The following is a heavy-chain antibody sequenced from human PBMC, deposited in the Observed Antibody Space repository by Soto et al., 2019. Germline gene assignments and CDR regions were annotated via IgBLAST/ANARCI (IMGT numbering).Heavy chain of an antibody. CDR3: ATPTDGWFRAFEI. CDR2: ISGSGTTA. V-gene: IGHV3-23*01. CDR1: GFIFSSYA. D-gene: IGHD3-10*01. Sequence: EVPLLESGGGLVQPGGSLRLSCAASGFIFSSYAMSWVRQAPGKGLEWVSAISGSGTTAYYADSVKGRFTFSRDNSKMTMYLQLNSLRAEATVGYYCATPTDGWFRAFEIWGQGTMVTVSS. J-gene: IGHJ3*02.